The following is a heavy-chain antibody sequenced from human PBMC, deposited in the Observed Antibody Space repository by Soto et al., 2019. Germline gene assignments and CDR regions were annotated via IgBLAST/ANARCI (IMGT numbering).Heavy chain of an antibody. CDR2: IYPDDSDT. D-gene: IGHD6-19*01. CDR3: ARQGLVGGWFDY. V-gene: IGHV5-51*01. J-gene: IGHJ4*02. CDR1: GSSFNNYW. Sequence: QLVQSGAEVKKRGESLKISCQGSGSSFNNYWIGWVRQMPGKGLEWMGIIYPDDSDTRYSPFFEGQVTISADKSITTAYLQWNSLKASDTAMYYCARQGLVGGWFDYWGQGTLVTVSS.